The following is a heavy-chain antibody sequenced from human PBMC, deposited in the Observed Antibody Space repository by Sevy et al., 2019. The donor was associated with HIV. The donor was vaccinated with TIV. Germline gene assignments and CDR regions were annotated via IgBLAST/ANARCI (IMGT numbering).Heavy chain of an antibody. J-gene: IGHJ4*02. CDR3: ARGGECGYYGGY. CDR2: INTDGSST. CDR1: GFTFSSYW. V-gene: IGHV3-74*01. D-gene: IGHD3-22*01. Sequence: GGSLRLSCAASGFTFSSYWMHWVRQAPGKGLVWVSRINTDGSSTNYADSVKGRFTISRDNAKNTLYLQMNSLRAEDAAVYYCARGGECGYYGGYWGQGTLVTVSS.